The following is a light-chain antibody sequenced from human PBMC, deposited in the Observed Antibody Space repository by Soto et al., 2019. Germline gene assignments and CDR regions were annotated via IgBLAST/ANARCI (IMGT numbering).Light chain of an antibody. CDR3: QQYYSTPIT. CDR1: QSVLYSSNNKNY. CDR2: WAS. J-gene: IGKJ5*01. V-gene: IGKV4-1*01. Sequence: DIVMTQSPDSLAVSLGGRATINCKSSQSVLYSSNNKNYLSWYQQKPGQPPKLLIYWASTRESGVPDRFSGSGSGTDFTLTISSLQAEDVAVYYCQQYYSTPITFGQGTRLEMK.